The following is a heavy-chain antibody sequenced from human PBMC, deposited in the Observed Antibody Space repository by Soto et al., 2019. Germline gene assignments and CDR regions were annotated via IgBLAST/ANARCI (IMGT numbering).Heavy chain of an antibody. V-gene: IGHV4-31*03. J-gene: IGHJ4*01. CDR1: GGSISSGGYY. Sequence: QVQLQESGPGLVQPSQTLSLTCTVSGGSISSGGYYWSWIRQHPGTGLEWIGHISYSGSTYYNTSLKRRVTVAVDASWTRCSLIVSSVPASDTAVDYCARGVLRCGQGALV. CDR3: ARGVLR. CDR2: ISYSGST.